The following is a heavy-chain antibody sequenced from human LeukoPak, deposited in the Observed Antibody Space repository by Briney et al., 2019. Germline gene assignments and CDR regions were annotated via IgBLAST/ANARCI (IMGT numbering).Heavy chain of an antibody. D-gene: IGHD1-14*01. Sequence: GSLRLSCAASGFTFSNFLMHWVRQAPGKGLEWVAVISYDGSDKNYGDSVKGRFTISRDNAKNSLYLQMNSLRAEDTAVYYCAKSPSDRPEYAFDIWGQGTMVTVSS. CDR2: ISYDGSDK. CDR1: GFTFSNFL. J-gene: IGHJ3*02. V-gene: IGHV3-30-3*01. CDR3: AKSPSDRPEYAFDI.